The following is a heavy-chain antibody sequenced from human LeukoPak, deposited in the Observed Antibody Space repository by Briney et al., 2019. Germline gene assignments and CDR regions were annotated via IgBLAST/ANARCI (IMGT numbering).Heavy chain of an antibody. CDR3: ARHYGSGSYSWFDP. J-gene: IGHJ5*02. D-gene: IGHD3-10*01. CDR2: IIPIFGIA. Sequence: SVKVSCKASGGTFSSYAISWVRQAPGQGLEWMGRIIPIFGIANYAQKFQGRVTTTADKSTSTAYMELSSLRSEDTAVYYCARHYGSGSYSWFDPWGQGTLVTVSS. CDR1: GGTFSSYA. V-gene: IGHV1-69*04.